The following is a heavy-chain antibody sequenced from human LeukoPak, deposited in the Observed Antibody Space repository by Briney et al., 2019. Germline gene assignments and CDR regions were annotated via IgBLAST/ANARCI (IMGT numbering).Heavy chain of an antibody. CDR3: ARRNPGIEPNDAFDI. J-gene: IGHJ3*02. D-gene: IGHD1-26*01. Sequence: GESLKISCKGSGYSFTSYWIGWVRQMPGKGLEWMGIIYPGDSDTRYSPSFQGQVTISADKSISTAYLQWSSLKASDTAMYYCARRNPGIEPNDAFDIWGQGTMVTVSS. V-gene: IGHV5-51*01. CDR2: IYPGDSDT. CDR1: GYSFTSYW.